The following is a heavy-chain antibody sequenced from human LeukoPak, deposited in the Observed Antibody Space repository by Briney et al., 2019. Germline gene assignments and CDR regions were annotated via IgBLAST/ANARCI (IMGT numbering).Heavy chain of an antibody. CDR3: ARGYGGNSVPPNDAFDI. CDR1: GGTFSSCT. CDR2: IIPILGIA. J-gene: IGHJ3*02. Sequence: SVKVSCKASGGTFSSCTISWVRQAPGQGLEWMGRIIPILGIANYAQKFQGRVTITADKSTSTAYMELSSLRSEDTAVYYCARGYGGNSVPPNDAFDIWGQGSMVTVSS. D-gene: IGHD4-23*01. V-gene: IGHV1-69*02.